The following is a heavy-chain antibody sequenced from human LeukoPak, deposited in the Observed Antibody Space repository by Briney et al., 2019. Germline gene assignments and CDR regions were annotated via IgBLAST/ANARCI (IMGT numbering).Heavy chain of an antibody. CDR1: GGTFSSYA. V-gene: IGHV1-69*06. CDR2: IIPIFGTA. D-gene: IGHD3-10*01. J-gene: IGHJ6*04. CDR3: ARDPTYYYGSGRSPYGMDV. Sequence: SVKVSCKASGGTFSSYAISWVRQAPGHGLEWMGGIIPIFGTANYAQKFQGRVTITADKSTSTAYMELSSLRSEDTAVYYCARDPTYYYGSGRSPYGMDVWGKGTTVTVSS.